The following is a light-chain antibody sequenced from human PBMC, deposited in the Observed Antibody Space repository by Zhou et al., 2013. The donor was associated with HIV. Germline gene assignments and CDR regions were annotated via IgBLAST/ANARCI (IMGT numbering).Light chain of an antibody. J-gene: IGKJ3*01. CDR3: QQTFSDVFT. CDR2: KAS. V-gene: IGKV1-5*03. Sequence: DIQMTQSPSTLSASVGDRVTITCRASQSISNWLAWYQQKPGKAPKLLIYKASSLESGVPSKFSGSGSGTEFTLTISSLQPDDFATYFCQQTFSDVFTFGPGTKVDIK. CDR1: QSISNW.